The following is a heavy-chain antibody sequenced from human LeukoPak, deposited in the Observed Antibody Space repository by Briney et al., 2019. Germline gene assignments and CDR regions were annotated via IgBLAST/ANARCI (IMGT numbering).Heavy chain of an antibody. CDR2: IYHSGST. CDR1: GGSISSGGYS. J-gene: IGHJ5*02. D-gene: IGHD2-15*01. Sequence: SETLSLTCAVSGGSISSGGYSWSWIRQPPGKGLEYIGHIYHSGSTYYNPSLKSRVTMSVDTSKNQFSLKLNSMTAADTAVYYCARERWSNWFDPWGQGTLVTVSS. CDR3: ARERWSNWFDP. V-gene: IGHV4-30-2*01.